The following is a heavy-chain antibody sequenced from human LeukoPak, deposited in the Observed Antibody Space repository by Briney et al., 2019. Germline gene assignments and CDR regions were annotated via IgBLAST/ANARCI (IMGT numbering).Heavy chain of an antibody. CDR2: TYNSGST. CDR1: GGSISRYY. D-gene: IGHD1-26*01. J-gene: IGHJ4*02. Sequence: SETLSLTCTVSGGSISRYYWSWIRQPPGKGLEWIGYTYNSGSTNYNPSLQSRVTISVDTSKNQFSLKLSSVTAADTAVYYCARHGGSYSFDYWGQGTLVTVSS. V-gene: IGHV4-59*08. CDR3: ARHGGSYSFDY.